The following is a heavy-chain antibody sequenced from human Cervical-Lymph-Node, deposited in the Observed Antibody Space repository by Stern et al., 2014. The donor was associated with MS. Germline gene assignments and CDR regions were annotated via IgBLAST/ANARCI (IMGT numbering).Heavy chain of an antibody. CDR2: ISPMFGRA. D-gene: IGHD3-16*01. V-gene: IGHV1-69*01. CDR1: GGIFSTSV. J-gene: IGHJ4*02. CDR3: ARERDNSYAFDS. Sequence: VQLVQSGAEMRKPGSSVRVSCKASGGIFSTSVISWLRQAPGQGLEWMGGISPMFGRANYAQRFQGSVTITADESTSTVYMGLTSLRSEDTAVYYCARERDNSYAFDSWGQGTLVTGSS.